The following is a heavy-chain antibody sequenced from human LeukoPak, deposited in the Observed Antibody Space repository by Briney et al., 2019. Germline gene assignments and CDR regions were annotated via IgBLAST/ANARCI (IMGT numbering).Heavy chain of an antibody. CDR2: IYYSGST. V-gene: IGHV4-39*01. CDR1: GGSISSSSYY. Sequence: SETLSLTCTVSGGSISSSSYYWGWIRQPPGKGLEWIGSIYYSGSTYYNPSLKSRVTISVDTSKNQFSLKLSSVTTADTAVYYCASGIRCSSTSCYGFDYWGQGTLVTVSS. D-gene: IGHD2-2*01. J-gene: IGHJ4*02. CDR3: ASGIRCSSTSCYGFDY.